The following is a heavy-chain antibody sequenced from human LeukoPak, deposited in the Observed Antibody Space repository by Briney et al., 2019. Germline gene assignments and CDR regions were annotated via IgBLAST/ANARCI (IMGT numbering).Heavy chain of an antibody. V-gene: IGHV3-23*01. J-gene: IGHJ4*02. CDR3: AKDSGSQLLLSNFDY. D-gene: IGHD2-2*01. CDR1: GFTFSSYA. Sequence: GGSLRLSCAASGFTFSSYAMSWVRQAPGKGLEWVSAISGSGGSTYYADSVKGRFTISRDNSKNTLYLQMNSLRAEDTAVYYCAKDSGSQLLLSNFDYWGQGTLVTVSS. CDR2: ISGSGGST.